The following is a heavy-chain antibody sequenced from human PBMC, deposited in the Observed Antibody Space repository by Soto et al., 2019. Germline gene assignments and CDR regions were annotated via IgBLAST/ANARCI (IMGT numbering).Heavy chain of an antibody. CDR3: ASQDYDKSVYYFDY. Sequence: PSETLSLTCTVSGDSLTSHSYYWTWVRQPPGKGLEWIGNIYYTGNANYNPSLTGRVTLSVDTSRNQFSLRLTSVTTADTAVYYCASQDYDKSVYYFDYWGRGTLVTVSS. V-gene: IGHV4-61*01. CDR1: GDSLTSHSYY. CDR2: IYYTGNA. D-gene: IGHD3-22*01. J-gene: IGHJ4*02.